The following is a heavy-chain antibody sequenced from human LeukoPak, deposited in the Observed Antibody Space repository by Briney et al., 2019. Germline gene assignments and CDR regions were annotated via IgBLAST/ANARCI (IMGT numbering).Heavy chain of an antibody. CDR1: GGSISSDY. V-gene: IGHV4-59*08. D-gene: IGHD3-22*01. Sequence: PSETLSLTCTVSGGSISSDYWSWIRQPPGKGLEWIGYIHYSGSTNYNPSLKSRVTISIDTSTHQFSLKLSSVTAADTAVYYCARQSSGCYDYWGQGTLVTVSS. CDR3: ARQSSGCYDY. CDR2: IHYSGST. J-gene: IGHJ4*02.